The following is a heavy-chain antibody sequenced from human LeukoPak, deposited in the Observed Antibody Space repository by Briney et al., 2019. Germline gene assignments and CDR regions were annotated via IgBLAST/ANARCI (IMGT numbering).Heavy chain of an antibody. CDR1: GYTFTDYY. CDR2: VNPEDGET. V-gene: IGHV1-69-2*01. Sequence: ASVKLSCKVSGYTFTDYYMHWVQQAPGKGLEWMGLVNPEDGETIYAEKFQGRVTINADTSTDTAYMELSSLRSEDTAVYYCATGHGVVVIAAAGTEADYWGQGTLVTVSS. J-gene: IGHJ4*02. D-gene: IGHD6-13*01. CDR3: ATGHGVVVIAAAGTEADY.